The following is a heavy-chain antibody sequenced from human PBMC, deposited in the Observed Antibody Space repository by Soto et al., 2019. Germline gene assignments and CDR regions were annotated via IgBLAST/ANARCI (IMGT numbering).Heavy chain of an antibody. CDR3: ANRRLGHDAFDI. J-gene: IGHJ3*02. Sequence: QLQLQESGPGLVKPSETLSLTCTVSGGSISSSSYYWGWIRQPPGKGLEWIGSIYYSGSTYYNPSLTSRVTISVDTSKNQFSLKLSSVTAADTAVYYCANRRLGHDAFDIWGQGTMVTVSS. CDR2: IYYSGST. V-gene: IGHV4-39*01. CDR1: GGSISSSSYY.